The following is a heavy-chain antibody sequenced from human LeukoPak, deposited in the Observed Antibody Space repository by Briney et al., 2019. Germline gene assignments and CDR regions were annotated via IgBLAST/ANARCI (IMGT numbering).Heavy chain of an antibody. D-gene: IGHD2-15*01. J-gene: IGHJ4*02. CDR2: ISSSSSYI. CDR3: ARGTPLRDSRLGPFDY. CDR1: GFTFSSYS. V-gene: IGHV3-21*01. Sequence: GGSLRLSCAASGFTFSSYSMNWVRQAPGKGLEWVSSISSSSSYIYYADSVKGRFTISRDNAKNSLYLQMNSLRAEDTAVYYCARGTPLRDSRLGPFDYWGQGTLVTVSS.